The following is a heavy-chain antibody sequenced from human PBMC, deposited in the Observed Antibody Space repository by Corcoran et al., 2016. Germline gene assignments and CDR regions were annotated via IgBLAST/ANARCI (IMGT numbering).Heavy chain of an antibody. J-gene: IGHJ5*02. CDR2: FSYGGST. V-gene: IGHV4-39*07. CDR1: GVSISSSTYY. CDR3: TNNGNWYGVGDH. D-gene: IGHD1-20*01. Sequence: QLQLQESGPGLVKPSETLSLTCTVSGVSISSSTYYWGWIRQPPGQGLEWIGSFSYGGSTYYNPSLKGRVTISIDTSKNQVSLKLRSVTAADTAMYYCTNNGNWYGVGDHWGQGTQVTVSS.